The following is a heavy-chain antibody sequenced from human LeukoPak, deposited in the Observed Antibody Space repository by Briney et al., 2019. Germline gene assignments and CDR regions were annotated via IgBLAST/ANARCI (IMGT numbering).Heavy chain of an antibody. CDR1: GGSFSGYY. Sequence: SETLSLTCAVYGGSFSGYYWSWIRQPPGKGLEWIGEINHSGSTNYNPSLKSRVTILVDTSKNQFSLKLSSVTAADTAVYYCARGMATGKRQYYYYYMDVWGKGTTVTVSS. J-gene: IGHJ6*03. CDR2: INHSGST. CDR3: ARGMATGKRQYYYYYMDV. D-gene: IGHD5-24*01. V-gene: IGHV4-34*01.